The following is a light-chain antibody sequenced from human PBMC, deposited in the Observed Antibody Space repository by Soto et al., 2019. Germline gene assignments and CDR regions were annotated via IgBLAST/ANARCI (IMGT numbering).Light chain of an antibody. CDR2: AAS. J-gene: IGKJ4*01. Sequence: DLQMTQSPSSLSASVGDRVTITCRASQSITRYLNWYQHKPGKAPKLLIYAASSLQSGVPSRFSGSGSGTDFTLTISSLQPEDFAAYYCQQSYITPLTFGGGTKVEIK. CDR1: QSITRY. V-gene: IGKV1-39*01. CDR3: QQSYITPLT.